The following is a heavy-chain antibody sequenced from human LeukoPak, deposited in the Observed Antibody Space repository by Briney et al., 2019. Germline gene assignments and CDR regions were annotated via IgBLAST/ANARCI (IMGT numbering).Heavy chain of an antibody. CDR2: ISVIGGST. D-gene: IGHD6-19*01. CDR1: GFTFSTND. J-gene: IGHJ4*02. V-gene: IGHV3-23*01. Sequence: GASLRLSCAASGFTFSTNDMSCVRQPPGKGLEWVSAISVIGGSTYYADSVKGRFTSSRDNSKNTLYLQMNSLRAEDTAVYYCAKGGWLEYWGQGRLVTVSS. CDR3: AKGGWLEY.